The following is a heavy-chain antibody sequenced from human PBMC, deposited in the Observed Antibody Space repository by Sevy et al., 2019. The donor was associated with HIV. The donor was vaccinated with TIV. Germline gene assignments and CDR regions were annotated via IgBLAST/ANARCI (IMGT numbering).Heavy chain of an antibody. J-gene: IGHJ6*02. CDR2: VNSISSHI. Sequence: GGSLRLSCTTSGFTFSSYNMNWVRQAPGKGLEWVSYVNSISSHIYYADSGKGRFTISRDNAKNSLYLQMNSLRAEDTAVYYCARERGPGRDDYGDYVLHQVPDVWGRGTTVTVSS. D-gene: IGHD4-17*01. CDR1: GFTFSSYN. CDR3: ARERGPGRDDYGDYVLHQVPDV. V-gene: IGHV3-48*01.